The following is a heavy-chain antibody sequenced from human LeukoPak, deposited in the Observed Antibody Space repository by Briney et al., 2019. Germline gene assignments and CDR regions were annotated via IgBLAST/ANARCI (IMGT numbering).Heavy chain of an antibody. D-gene: IGHD6-19*01. CDR2: ISWNSGSI. CDR3: AKDIGSSGWYNWFDP. Sequence: GGSLRLSCAASGFTFDDYAMHWVRQAPGKGLEWVSGISWNSGSIGYADSVKGRFTISRDNAKNSLYLQMNSLRAEDTALYYCAKDIGSSGWYNWFDPWGQGTMVTVSS. J-gene: IGHJ5*02. CDR1: GFTFDDYA. V-gene: IGHV3-9*01.